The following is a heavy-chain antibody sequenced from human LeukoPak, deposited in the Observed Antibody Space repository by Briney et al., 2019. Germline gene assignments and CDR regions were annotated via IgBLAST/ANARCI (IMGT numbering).Heavy chain of an antibody. Sequence: ASVKVSCKASGYTFTSYGISWVRPAPGQGLEWMGGIIPIFGTATYAQKFQGRVTITTDESTSTAYMELSSLRSEDTAVFYCARGLSRTLRGPFDYWGQGTLVTVSS. CDR2: IIPIFGTA. J-gene: IGHJ4*02. CDR3: ARGLSRTLRGPFDY. V-gene: IGHV1-69*05. CDR1: GYTFTSYG. D-gene: IGHD2/OR15-2a*01.